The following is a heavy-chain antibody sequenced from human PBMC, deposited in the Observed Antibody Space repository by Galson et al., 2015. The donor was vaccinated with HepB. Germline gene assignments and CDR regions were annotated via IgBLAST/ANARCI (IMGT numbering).Heavy chain of an antibody. CDR2: IYSGGST. CDR3: ARGKYETAAGKVVDYYYYYMDV. CDR1: GFTVSSNY. J-gene: IGHJ6*03. Sequence: SLRLSYAASGFTVSSNYMSWVRQAPGKGLEWVSVIYSGGSTYYADSVKGRFTISRDNSKNTLYLQMNSLRAEDTAVYYCARGKYETAAGKVVDYYYYYMDVWGKGTTVTVSS. D-gene: IGHD6-13*01. V-gene: IGHV3-53*01.